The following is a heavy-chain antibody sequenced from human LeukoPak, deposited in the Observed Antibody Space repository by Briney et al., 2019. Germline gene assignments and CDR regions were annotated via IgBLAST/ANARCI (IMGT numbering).Heavy chain of an antibody. J-gene: IGHJ4*02. CDR1: GFTFSSYA. CDR2: VSGSGVST. D-gene: IGHD6-19*01. CDR3: AKAHHIGSGWPD. Sequence: PGGSQRLSCAASGFTFSSYAMSWVRQAPEKGVEWVSVVSGSGVSTYYADSVKGRFTISRDNSKNMVYLQMNSLRAEDTAVYYCAKAHHIGSGWPDWGQGTLVTVSS. V-gene: IGHV3-23*01.